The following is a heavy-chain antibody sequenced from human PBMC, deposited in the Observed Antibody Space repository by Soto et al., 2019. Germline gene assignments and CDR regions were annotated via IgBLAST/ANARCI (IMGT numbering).Heavy chain of an antibody. V-gene: IGHV4-34*01. J-gene: IGHJ6*02. CDR1: GGSFSGYY. CDR3: ATRGGQRAKDLYYYGMDV. CDR2: INHSGST. Sequence: QVQLQQWGAGLLKPSETLSLTCAVYGGSFSGYYWSWIRQPPGKGLEWIGEINHSGSTNYNPSLKGRVTLSVYTSKNQFSLKLSSVTAADTAVYYCATRGGQRAKDLYYYGMDVWGQGTTVTVSS. D-gene: IGHD2-15*01.